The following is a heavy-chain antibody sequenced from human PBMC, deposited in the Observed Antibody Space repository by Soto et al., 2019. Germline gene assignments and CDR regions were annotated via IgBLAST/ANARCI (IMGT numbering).Heavy chain of an antibody. Sequence: QITLKESGPTLVKSTQTLTLTCTFSGFSLSSGGGAVGWIRQPPGKALEWLAINYASGGTHYSPSLKTRLTIXXXTXXNQVVLTMTNMDPVDTATYYCGHRRDVATRCWFDPWGQGILVTVSS. D-gene: IGHD6-6*01. CDR3: GHRRDVATRCWFDP. V-gene: IGHV2-5*01. J-gene: IGHJ5*02. CDR1: GFSLSSGGGA. CDR2: NYASGGT.